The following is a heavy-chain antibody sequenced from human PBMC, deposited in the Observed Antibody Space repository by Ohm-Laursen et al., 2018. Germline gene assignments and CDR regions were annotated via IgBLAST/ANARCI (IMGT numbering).Heavy chain of an antibody. CDR3: TRIQRSFDAFDI. D-gene: IGHD5-18*01. V-gene: IGHV3-53*01. Sequence: SLRLSCTASGFTVSSNYMSWVRQAPGKGLEWVSVIYSGGSTYYADSVKGRFTISRDNSKNTLYLQMNSLIAEDTAVYYCTRIQRSFDAFDIWGQGTMVTVSS. CDR1: GFTVSSNY. J-gene: IGHJ3*02. CDR2: IYSGGST.